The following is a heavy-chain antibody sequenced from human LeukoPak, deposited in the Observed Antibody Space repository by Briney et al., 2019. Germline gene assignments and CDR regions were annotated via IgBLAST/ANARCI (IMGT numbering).Heavy chain of an antibody. CDR3: ARASGSYSDYGMDV. J-gene: IGHJ6*02. D-gene: IGHD1-26*01. Sequence: ASVKVSCKASGYTFTSYGISWVRQAPGQGLEWMGWISAYNGNTNYAQKLQGRVTMTTDTSTSTAYMEPRSLRSDDTAVYYCARASGSYSDYGMDVWGQGTTVTVSS. CDR2: ISAYNGNT. CDR1: GYTFTSYG. V-gene: IGHV1-18*01.